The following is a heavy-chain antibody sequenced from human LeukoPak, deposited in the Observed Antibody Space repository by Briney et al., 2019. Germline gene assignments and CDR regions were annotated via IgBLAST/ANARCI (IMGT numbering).Heavy chain of an antibody. CDR2: IKSKTDGGTT. J-gene: IGHJ4*02. CDR1: GFTFSNAW. Sequence: GGSLRLSCAASGFTFSNAWMSWVRQAPGKGLEWVGRIKSKTDGGTTDYAAPVKGRFTISRDDSKNTLYLQINSLKTEDTAVYYCSYYYDSSGYLGNDYWDQGTLVTVSS. D-gene: IGHD3-22*01. CDR3: SYYYDSSGYLGNDY. V-gene: IGHV3-15*01.